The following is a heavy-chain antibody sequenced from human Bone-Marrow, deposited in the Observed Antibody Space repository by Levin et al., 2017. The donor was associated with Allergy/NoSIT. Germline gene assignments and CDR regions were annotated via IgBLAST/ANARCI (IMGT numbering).Heavy chain of an antibody. CDR3: ARGLGISSDDY. J-gene: IGHJ4*02. V-gene: IGHV4-34*01. D-gene: IGHD6-19*01. CDR2: INHSGST. CDR1: GGSFSGYY. Sequence: PSETLSLTCAVYGGSFSGYYWSWIRQPPGKGLEWIGEINHSGSTNYNPSLKSRVTISVDTSKNQFSLKLSSVTAADTAVYYCARGLGISSDDYWGQGTLVTVSS.